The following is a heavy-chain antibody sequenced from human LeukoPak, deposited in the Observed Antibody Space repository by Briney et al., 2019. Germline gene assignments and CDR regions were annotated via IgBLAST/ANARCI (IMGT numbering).Heavy chain of an antibody. D-gene: IGHD6-19*01. V-gene: IGHV3-21*01. Sequence: TGGSLRLSCAASGISLSSHAMSWVRRAPGKGLEWFSATSSSDAGTYYADSVKGRLTISRDNAKNSLYLHMNSLRAEDTAVYYCARVPQFKGIAVAENDYWGQGTLVTVSS. J-gene: IGHJ4*02. CDR1: GISLSSHA. CDR2: TSSSDAGT. CDR3: ARVPQFKGIAVAENDY.